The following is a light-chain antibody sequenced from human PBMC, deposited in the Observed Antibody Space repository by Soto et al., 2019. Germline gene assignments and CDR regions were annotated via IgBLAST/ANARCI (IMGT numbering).Light chain of an antibody. J-gene: IGLJ2*01. CDR3: QAWDSSTASGV. Sequence: SYELTQPPSVSVSPGQTASITCSGDKLGDKYACWYQQKPGQSPVLVIYQDSKRPSGIPERFSGSNSGNTATLTISGTPAMDEADYYCQAWDSSTASGVFGGGTKLTVL. CDR1: KLGDKY. CDR2: QDS. V-gene: IGLV3-1*01.